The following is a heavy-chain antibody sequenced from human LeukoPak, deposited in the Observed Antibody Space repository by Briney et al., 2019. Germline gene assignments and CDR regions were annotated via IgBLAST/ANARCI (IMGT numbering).Heavy chain of an antibody. D-gene: IGHD3-10*01. CDR1: GFMFNNFG. Sequence: GGSLRLSCTASGFMFNNFGLSWVRQPPGEGLEWVSAIGMGDDTYYADTVRGRFTISRDNSKNTLFLQMNSLSAADTAIYFCAKGFYGSGSSYFDAWGQGTLVFVSS. CDR2: IGMGDDT. CDR3: AKGFYGSGSSYFDA. J-gene: IGHJ4*02. V-gene: IGHV3-23*01.